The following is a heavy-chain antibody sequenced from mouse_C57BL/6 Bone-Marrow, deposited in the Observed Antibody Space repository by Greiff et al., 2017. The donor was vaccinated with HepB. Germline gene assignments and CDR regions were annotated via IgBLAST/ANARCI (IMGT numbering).Heavy chain of an antibody. D-gene: IGHD1-1*01. CDR2: IDPENGDT. CDR3: TTRYSDY. V-gene: IGHV14-4*01. Sequence: EVQLQQSGAELVRPGASVKLSCTASGFNIKDDYMHWVKQRPEQGLEWIGWIDPENGDTEYASKFQGKATITADTSSNTAYLQLSSLTSEDTAVYYCTTRYSDYWGQGTTLTVSS. CDR1: GFNIKDDY. J-gene: IGHJ2*01.